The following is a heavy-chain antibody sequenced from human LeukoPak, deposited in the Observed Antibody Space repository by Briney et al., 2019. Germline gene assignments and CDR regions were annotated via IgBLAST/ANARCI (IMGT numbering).Heavy chain of an antibody. Sequence: GRSLRLSCAASGFTFSSYGMHWVRQAPGKGLEWVAVISYDGSNKYYADSVKGRFTISRDNSKNTLYLQMNSLRAEDTAVYYCALQMTTVTITDYWGQGTLVTVSS. V-gene: IGHV3-30*03. D-gene: IGHD4-17*01. J-gene: IGHJ4*02. CDR3: ALQMTTVTITDY. CDR1: GFTFSSYG. CDR2: ISYDGSNK.